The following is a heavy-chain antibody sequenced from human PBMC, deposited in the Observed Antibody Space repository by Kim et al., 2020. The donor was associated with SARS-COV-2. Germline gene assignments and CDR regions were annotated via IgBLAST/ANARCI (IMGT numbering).Heavy chain of an antibody. CDR3: ARDQEYCSGGSCPRDYYYGMDV. J-gene: IGHJ6*02. CDR2: IKQDGSEK. V-gene: IGHV3-7*01. D-gene: IGHD2-15*01. Sequence: GGSLRLSCAASGFTFSSYWMSWVRQAPGKGLEWVANIKQDGSEKYYVDSVKGRFTISRENAKNSLYLQMNSLRAEDTALYYCARDQEYCSGGSCPRDYYYGMDVWGQGTTVTVSS. CDR1: GFTFSSYW.